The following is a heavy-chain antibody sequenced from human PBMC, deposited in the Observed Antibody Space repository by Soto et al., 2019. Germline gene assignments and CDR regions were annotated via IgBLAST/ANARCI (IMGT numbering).Heavy chain of an antibody. J-gene: IGHJ4*02. V-gene: IGHV4-59*08. CDR1: GGSISSYY. CDR2: IYYSGST. CDR3: ARHRNGDIGHADY. Sequence: SETLSLTCTVSGGSISSYYWSWIWQPPGKGLEWIGYIYYSGSTNYNPSLKSRVTISVDTSKNQFSLKLSSVTAADTAVYYCARHRNGDIGHADYWGQGTLVTVSS. D-gene: IGHD4-17*01.